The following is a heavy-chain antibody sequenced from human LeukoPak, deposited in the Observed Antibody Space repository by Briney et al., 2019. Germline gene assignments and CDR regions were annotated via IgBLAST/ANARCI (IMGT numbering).Heavy chain of an antibody. J-gene: IGHJ2*01. V-gene: IGHV2-5*02. CDR3: AHSTYSSGIAAAGPRYFDL. CDR1: GFSLSTSGVG. CDR2: IYWDDDK. D-gene: IGHD6-13*01. Sequence: SGPTLVNPTQTLTLTCTFSGFSLSTSGVGVGWIRQPPGKALEWLALIYWDDDKRYSPPLKSRLTITKDTSKNQVVLKMTNMDPVDTATYYCAHSTYSSGIAAAGPRYFDLWGRGTLVTVS.